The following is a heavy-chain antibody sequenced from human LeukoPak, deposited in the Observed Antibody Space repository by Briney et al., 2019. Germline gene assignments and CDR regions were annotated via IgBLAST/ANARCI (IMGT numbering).Heavy chain of an antibody. CDR2: IYYSGST. CDR1: GGSISSSSYY. J-gene: IGHJ4*02. CDR3: ARHAYWIGNFDY. Sequence: PSETLSLTCTVSGGSISSSSYYWGWIRQPPEKGLEWIGSIYYSGSTYYNPSLKSRVTISVDTSKNQFSLKLSSVTAADTAVYYCARHAYWIGNFDYWGQGTLVTVSS. D-gene: IGHD1-1*01. V-gene: IGHV4-39*01.